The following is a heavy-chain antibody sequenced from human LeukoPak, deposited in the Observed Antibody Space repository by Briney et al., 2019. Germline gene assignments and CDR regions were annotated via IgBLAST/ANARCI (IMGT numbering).Heavy chain of an antibody. J-gene: IGHJ4*02. CDR1: GFTVSSYE. V-gene: IGHV3-48*03. D-gene: IGHD5-18*01. CDR3: ARGGGYSYGSFDY. Sequence: GGSLRLSCAASGFTVSSYEMNWVRQAPGKGLEWDSYISSSGSTIYYADSVKGRFTISRDNAKNTLYLQMNSLRAEDTAVYYCARGGGYSYGSFDYWGQGTLVTVSS. CDR2: ISSSGSTI.